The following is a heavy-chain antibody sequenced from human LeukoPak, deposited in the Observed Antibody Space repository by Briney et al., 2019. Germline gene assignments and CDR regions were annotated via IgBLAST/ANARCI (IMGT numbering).Heavy chain of an antibody. CDR1: GFSFSSYW. D-gene: IGHD2-2*01. V-gene: IGHV3-7*03. CDR3: ARPIVVVPAAGSMDV. J-gene: IGHJ6*04. CDR2: IKQDGSEK. Sequence: GGSLRLSCAASGFSFSSYWMSWVRQAPGKGLEWVANIKQDGSEKYYVDSVKGRFTISRDNAKNSLYLQMNSLRAEDTAVYYCARPIVVVPAAGSMDVWGKGTTVTVSS.